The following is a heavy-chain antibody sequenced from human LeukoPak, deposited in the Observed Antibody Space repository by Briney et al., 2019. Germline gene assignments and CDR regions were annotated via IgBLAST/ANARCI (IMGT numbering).Heavy chain of an antibody. CDR3: AKPIRGSTTGAFDI. J-gene: IGHJ3*02. CDR1: GFTFSSYS. D-gene: IGHD2-2*01. CDR2: ISSSSSTI. V-gene: IGHV3-48*01. Sequence: GGSLRLSCAASGFTFSSYSMNWVRQAPGKGLEWVSYISSSSSTIYYADSVKGRFTISRDNSKNTLYLQMNSLRAEDTAVYYCAKPIRGSTTGAFDIWGQGTMVTVSS.